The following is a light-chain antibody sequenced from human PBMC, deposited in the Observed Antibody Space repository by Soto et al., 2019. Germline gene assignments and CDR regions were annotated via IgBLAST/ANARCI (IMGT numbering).Light chain of an antibody. CDR1: SSDVGGYNY. CDR2: EVA. Sequence: QSALTQPASVSGSPGQSITISCTGTSSDVGGYNYVSWYQQHPGKAPKLMIYEVAYRPPGVSNRFSGSKSGNTASLTISGLQTEDEADYYWSSYTSSRRCVFGTGTKVTVL. V-gene: IGLV2-14*01. CDR3: SSYTSSRRCV. J-gene: IGLJ1*01.